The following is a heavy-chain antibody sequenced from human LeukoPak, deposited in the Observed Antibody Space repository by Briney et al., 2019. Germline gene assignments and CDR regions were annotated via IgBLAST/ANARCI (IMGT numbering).Heavy chain of an antibody. V-gene: IGHV4-39*07. D-gene: IGHD3-10*01. J-gene: IGHJ6*03. CDR2: IYYSGST. Sequence: SETLSLTCTVSGGSISSSSYYWGWIRQPPGKGLEWIGSIYYSGSTYYNPSLKSRVTISVDTSKNQFSLKLSSVTAADTAVYYCARVVTMVRGVITDPYYYYYYYMDVWGKGTTVTVSS. CDR3: ARVVTMVRGVITDPYYYYYYYMDV. CDR1: GGSISSSSYY.